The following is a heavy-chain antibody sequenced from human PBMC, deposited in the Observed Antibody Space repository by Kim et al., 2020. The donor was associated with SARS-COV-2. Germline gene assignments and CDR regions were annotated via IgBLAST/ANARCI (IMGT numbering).Heavy chain of an antibody. CDR2: ISYSGTT. J-gene: IGHJ3*02. CDR3: ARPPRGISRRTFDI. CDR1: GASIDSTNYY. Sequence: SETLSLTCTVSGASIDSTNYYWGWIRQSPGKGLEWIGSISYSGTTYYNPSFESRGTISVHTSKNQFSLKLTSVTAADTAVYYCARPPRGISRRTFDIWGQGTMVTVSS. D-gene: IGHD3-3*01. V-gene: IGHV4-39*01.